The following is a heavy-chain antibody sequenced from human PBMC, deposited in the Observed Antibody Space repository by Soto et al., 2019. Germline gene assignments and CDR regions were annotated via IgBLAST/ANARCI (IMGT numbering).Heavy chain of an antibody. D-gene: IGHD1-26*01. V-gene: IGHV3-30*18. CDR1: GFTFRSYG. Sequence: GGPLRLSCEASGFTFRSYGMHWIRQAPGKGLEWVAVISYDGSKKYYADSVKGRFTISRDNSKNTLYLQMNSLRAEDRAVYYCANVEGGAYPDFDLWGQGTLVTVSS. CDR2: ISYDGSKK. CDR3: ANVEGGAYPDFDL. J-gene: IGHJ4*02.